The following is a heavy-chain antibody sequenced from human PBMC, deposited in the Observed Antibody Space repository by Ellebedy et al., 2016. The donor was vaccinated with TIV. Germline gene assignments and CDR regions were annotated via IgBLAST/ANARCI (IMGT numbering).Heavy chain of an antibody. Sequence: SQTLSLTCAVYGGSFSNYYWSWLRQHPGKGLEWIGYISHSGSTYYNSSLKSRVSISADTSKNQLSLRLRSVTAADTAVYYCARDPPSSTLLAFHIWGQGTMVTVSS. J-gene: IGHJ3*02. CDR2: ISHSGST. CDR3: ARDPPSSTLLAFHI. D-gene: IGHD2-2*01. V-gene: IGHV4-34*09. CDR1: GGSFSNYY.